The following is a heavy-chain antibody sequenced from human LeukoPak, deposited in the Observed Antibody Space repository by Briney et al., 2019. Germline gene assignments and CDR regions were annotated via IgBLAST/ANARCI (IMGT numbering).Heavy chain of an antibody. V-gene: IGHV4-34*01. CDR2: INHTGST. CDR1: GESFSDYY. CDR3: ARGRSLHYFDY. J-gene: IGHJ4*02. Sequence: RASETLSLTCAVYGESFSDYYWGWIRQPPGKGLEWIGEINHTGSTSYNPSLKSRVTISVDTSRNQFSLRLTSVTAADTAVYYCARGRSLHYFDYWGQGTLVTVSS.